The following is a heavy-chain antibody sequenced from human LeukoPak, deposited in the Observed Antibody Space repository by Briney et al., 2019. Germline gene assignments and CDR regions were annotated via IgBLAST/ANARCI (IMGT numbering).Heavy chain of an antibody. CDR1: GFTLSSNY. Sequence: GGSLRLSCAASGFTLSSNYMSWVRQAPGKGLEWVSVIYSGGSTYYADSVKGRCTISRDNSKNTLYLQMNSLRAEDTAVYYCARDTSSHFDCWGQGTLVTVSS. CDR2: IYSGGST. V-gene: IGHV3-66*01. D-gene: IGHD2-15*01. J-gene: IGHJ4*02. CDR3: ARDTSSHFDC.